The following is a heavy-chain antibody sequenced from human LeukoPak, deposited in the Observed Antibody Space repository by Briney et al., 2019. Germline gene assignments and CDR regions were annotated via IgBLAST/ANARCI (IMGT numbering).Heavy chain of an antibody. V-gene: IGHV3-23*01. CDR3: AKQKGYCSGGSCYYSDY. J-gene: IGHJ4*02. Sequence: GGSLRLSCAASGFTFSSYAMSWVRQAPGKGLEWVSTLSGSGASTSYADSVKGRFTISRDNSKNTLYLQMNSLRAEDTAGYYCAKQKGYCSGGSCYYSDYWGQGTLVTVSS. CDR1: GFTFSSYA. D-gene: IGHD2-15*01. CDR2: LSGSGAST.